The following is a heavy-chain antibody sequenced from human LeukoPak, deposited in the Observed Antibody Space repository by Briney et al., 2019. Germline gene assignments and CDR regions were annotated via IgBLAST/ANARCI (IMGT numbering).Heavy chain of an antibody. CDR2: IWYDGTTK. J-gene: IGHJ4*02. Sequence: GRSLRLSCAASGFSFSNYGMHWVRQAPGKGLEWVAVIWYDGTTKFYADSVKGRFTISRDNSKNTLYQQMNSLRAEDTAVYFCAKVRLDGSGTYAFDYWGQGTLVTVSS. CDR3: AKVRLDGSGTYAFDY. D-gene: IGHD3-10*01. CDR1: GFSFSNYG. V-gene: IGHV3-33*06.